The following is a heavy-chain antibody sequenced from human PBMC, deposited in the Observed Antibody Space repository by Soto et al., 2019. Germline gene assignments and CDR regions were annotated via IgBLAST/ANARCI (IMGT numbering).Heavy chain of an antibody. Sequence: SETLSLTCTVSGDSISSGNKYWSWIRQPPGKGLEWIGYIFSSGTTYYNPSLKSRLTMSLDASQNQFSLKLNSLTDADTAVYFCARVPSPFDYYYAMDVWGQGATVTVSS. CDR2: IFSSGTT. J-gene: IGHJ6*02. V-gene: IGHV4-30-4*01. CDR3: ARVPSPFDYYYAMDV. D-gene: IGHD3-16*01. CDR1: GDSISSGNKY.